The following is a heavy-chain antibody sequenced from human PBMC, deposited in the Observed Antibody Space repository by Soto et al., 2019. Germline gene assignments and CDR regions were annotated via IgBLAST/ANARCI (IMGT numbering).Heavy chain of an antibody. Sequence: QVQLVESGGGVVQPGRSLRLSCAASGFTFSDYGMHWVRQTPGKGLEWVAVIWHDGNEKYYADSAKGRFTVSRDNSQNTLYLQMNSLRAEDTALYDCAREFGQYGNYRCEPWGKGTLVAVSS. J-gene: IGHJ5*02. V-gene: IGHV3-33*01. CDR2: IWHDGNEK. CDR3: AREFGQYGNYRCEP. D-gene: IGHD3-16*01. CDR1: GFTFSDYG.